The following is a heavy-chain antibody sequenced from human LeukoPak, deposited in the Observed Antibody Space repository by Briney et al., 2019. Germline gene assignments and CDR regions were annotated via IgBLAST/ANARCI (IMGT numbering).Heavy chain of an antibody. D-gene: IGHD2-2*01. Sequence: ASVKVSCKASGYTFTSYAMNWVRQAPGQGLEWMGWINTNTGNPTYAQGFTGRFVFSLDTSVSTAYLQISSLKAEDTAVYYCARDIVVVPAATEPYYYYGMDVWGQGTTVTVSS. CDR2: INTNTGNP. CDR3: ARDIVVVPAATEPYYYYGMDV. J-gene: IGHJ6*02. V-gene: IGHV7-4-1*02. CDR1: GYTFTSYA.